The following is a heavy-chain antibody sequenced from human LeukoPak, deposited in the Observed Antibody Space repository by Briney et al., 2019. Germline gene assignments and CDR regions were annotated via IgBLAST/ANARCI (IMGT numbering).Heavy chain of an antibody. J-gene: IGHJ5*02. CDR3: ARANLWIGEHWFDP. CDR1: GYGFCTYG. Sequence: ASVKVSCKASGYGFCTYGITWVRQAPGQGLEWMGWISAYGVSTDYAQKFQDRVTMTADTSTNTAYMELRSLRPDDTAVYYCARANLWIGEHWFDPWGQGTLVIVSP. CDR2: ISAYGVST. V-gene: IGHV1-18*01. D-gene: IGHD3-10*01.